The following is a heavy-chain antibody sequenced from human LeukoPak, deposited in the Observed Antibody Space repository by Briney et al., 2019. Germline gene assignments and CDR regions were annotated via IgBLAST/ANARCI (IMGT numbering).Heavy chain of an antibody. CDR3: ARRAVVSGAFDI. Sequence: SETLSLTCTVSGGSISSSSYYWGWIRQPPGKGLEWIGSIYYSGSTYYNPSLKSRVTISVDTSKNQFSLKLSSVTAADTAVYYCARRAVVSGAFDIWGQGTMVTVSS. CDR1: GGSISSSSYY. CDR2: IYYSGST. D-gene: IGHD6-19*01. V-gene: IGHV4-39*01. J-gene: IGHJ3*02.